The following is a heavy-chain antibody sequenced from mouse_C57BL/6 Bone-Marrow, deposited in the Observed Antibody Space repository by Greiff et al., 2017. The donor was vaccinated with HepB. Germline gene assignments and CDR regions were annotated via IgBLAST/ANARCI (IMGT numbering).Heavy chain of an antibody. Sequence: EVQLVESGGGLVQPGGSLSLSCAASGFTFTDYYMSWVRQPPGKALEWLGFIRNKANGYTTEYSASVKGRFTISRDNSQSILYLQMNALRAEDSATYYCARYPPTTVVPMDYWGQGTSVTVSS. CDR1: GFTFTDYY. J-gene: IGHJ4*01. CDR2: IRNKANGYTT. V-gene: IGHV7-3*01. CDR3: ARYPPTTVVPMDY. D-gene: IGHD1-1*01.